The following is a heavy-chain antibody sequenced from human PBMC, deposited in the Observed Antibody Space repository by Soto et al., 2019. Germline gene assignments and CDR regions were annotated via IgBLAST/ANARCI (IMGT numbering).Heavy chain of an antibody. J-gene: IGHJ4*02. CDR3: TEALRAY. CDR1: GFTFSDSA. Sequence: EVQLVESGGGLVQPGGSLKLSCAASGFTFSDSAMHWVRQASGKGLEWIGRIRSKTNNYATAYAASVKGRFTISRDDSTSTAYLQMNSLNTDDTAVYYCTEALRAYWGQGTLVTVSS. V-gene: IGHV3-73*02. CDR2: IRSKTNNYAT. D-gene: IGHD3-16*01.